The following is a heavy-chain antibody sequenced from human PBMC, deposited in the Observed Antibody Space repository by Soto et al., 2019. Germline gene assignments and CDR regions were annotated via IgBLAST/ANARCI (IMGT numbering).Heavy chain of an antibody. CDR2: VSMDSDTI. D-gene: IGHD3-3*01. CDR3: ARLYYDYV. V-gene: IGHV3-48*02. J-gene: IGHJ6*02. CDR1: GFDFSTYS. Sequence: GGSLRLSCTASGFDFSTYSMDWVRQAPGKGLEWIAYVSMDSDTIHYADSVKGRFTISRDDAENTLYLQMNSLRDEDTATYYCARLYYDYVWGQGTTVTVSS.